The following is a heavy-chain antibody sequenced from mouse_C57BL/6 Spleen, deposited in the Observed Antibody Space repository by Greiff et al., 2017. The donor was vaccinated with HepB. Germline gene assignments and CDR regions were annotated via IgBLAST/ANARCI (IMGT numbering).Heavy chain of an antibody. Sequence: EVQLQESGPELVKPGASVKIPCKASGYTFTDYNMDWVKQSHGKSLEWIGDINPNNGGTIYNQKFKGKATLTVDKSSSTAYMELRSLTSEDTAVYYCAREDDGYFYFDYWGQGTTLTVSS. CDR1: GYTFTDYN. J-gene: IGHJ2*01. CDR3: AREDDGYFYFDY. D-gene: IGHD2-3*01. V-gene: IGHV1-18*01. CDR2: INPNNGGT.